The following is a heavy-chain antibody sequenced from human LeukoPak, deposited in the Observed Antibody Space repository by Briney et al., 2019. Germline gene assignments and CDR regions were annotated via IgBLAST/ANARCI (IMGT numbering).Heavy chain of an antibody. CDR1: GGSFSGYY. V-gene: IGHV4-34*01. CDR3: ARGGSGNPLYYDFWSGFWFDP. CDR2: INHSGST. J-gene: IGHJ5*02. D-gene: IGHD3-3*01. Sequence: PSETLSLTCAVYGGSFSGYYWSWIRQPPGKGLEWIGEINHSGSTNYNPSLKSRVTISVDTSKNQFSLKLSSVTAADTAVYYCARGGSGNPLYYDFWSGFWFDPWGQGTLVTVSS.